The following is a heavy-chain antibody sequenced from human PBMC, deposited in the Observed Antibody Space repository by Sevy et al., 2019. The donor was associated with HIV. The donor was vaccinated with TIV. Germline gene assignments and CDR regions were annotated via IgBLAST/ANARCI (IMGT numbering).Heavy chain of an antibody. D-gene: IGHD2-2*01. CDR3: ARSPPVVVVPGAPSWFDP. CDR1: GGSFSGYY. Sequence: SETLSLTCAVHGGSFSGYYWSWIRQPPGKGLEWIGEINHSGSNNYNPSLKSRVTISVDTSKKQFSLKLSSVTAADTAVYYCARSPPVVVVPGAPSWFDPWGQGTMVTVSS. J-gene: IGHJ5*02. CDR2: INHSGSN. V-gene: IGHV4-34*01.